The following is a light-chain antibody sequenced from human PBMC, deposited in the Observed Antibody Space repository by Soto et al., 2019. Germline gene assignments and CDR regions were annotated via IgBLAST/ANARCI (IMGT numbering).Light chain of an antibody. J-gene: IGKJ2*01. CDR2: GAS. Sequence: EIVLTQSPGTLSLSPGEGATLSCRASQSVSNNYLGWYQQKPGQAPRLLIYGASNRATGIPDRFSGSGSGTDFTLTITRLEPEDFTMFYLHQYGSSPYTFGQGTKLEIK. CDR3: HQYGSSPYT. CDR1: QSVSNNY. V-gene: IGKV3-20*01.